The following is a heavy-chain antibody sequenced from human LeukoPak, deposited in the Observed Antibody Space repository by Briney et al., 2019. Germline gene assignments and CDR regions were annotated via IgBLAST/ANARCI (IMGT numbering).Heavy chain of an antibody. Sequence: GGSLRLSCAASGFTVSSNYMSWVRQAPGKGLEWVSVIDKGVRTYSADSVKGRSTISRDNPKNTMNLQMNSLRAEDTAVYYCAKGGGVIGRSYYFDYWGQGTLVTVSS. CDR3: AKGGGVIGRSYYFDY. V-gene: IGHV3-53*05. CDR2: IDKGVRT. J-gene: IGHJ4*02. D-gene: IGHD2-8*02. CDR1: GFTVSSNY.